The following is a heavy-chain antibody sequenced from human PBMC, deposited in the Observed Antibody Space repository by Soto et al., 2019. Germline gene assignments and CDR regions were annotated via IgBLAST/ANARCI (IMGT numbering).Heavy chain of an antibody. CDR2: ISAYNGNT. CDR3: AREDTIFGVAKKGPDYYYGMDV. Sequence: ASVKVSCKASGYTFTSYCISWVRQAPGQGLEWMGWISAYNGNTNYAQKLQGRVTITADTSTSTAYMELRSLRSEDTAVYYCAREDTIFGVAKKGPDYYYGMDVWGQGTTVTVSS. J-gene: IGHJ6*02. D-gene: IGHD3-3*01. CDR1: GYTFTSYC. V-gene: IGHV1-18*01.